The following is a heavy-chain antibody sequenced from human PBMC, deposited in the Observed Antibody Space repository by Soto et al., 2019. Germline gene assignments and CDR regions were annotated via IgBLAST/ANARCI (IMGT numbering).Heavy chain of an antibody. CDR3: AKDSSYDSSGYYGNGMDV. CDR1: GFTFSSYD. J-gene: IGHJ6*02. CDR2: ISYDGSNK. D-gene: IGHD3-22*01. Sequence: GGSLRLSCAASGFTFSSYDMHWVRQAPGKGLEWVAVISYDGSNKYYADSVKGRFTISRDNSKNTLYLQMNSLRAEDTAVYYCAKDSSYDSSGYYGNGMDVWGQGTTVTVSS. V-gene: IGHV3-30*18.